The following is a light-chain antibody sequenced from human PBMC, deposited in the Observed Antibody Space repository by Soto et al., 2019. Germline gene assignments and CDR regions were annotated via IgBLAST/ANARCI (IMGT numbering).Light chain of an antibody. Sequence: QSVLSQPPSASGTPGQRVTISCSGRSPNIGSNIVNWYQQLPGTAPKLLIYNNDQRPSGVPDRFSGSKSGTSASLAISGLQSEDEADYYCSAWDASLNAILFGGVTKLTVL. V-gene: IGLV1-44*01. CDR1: SPNIGSNI. CDR3: SAWDASLNAIL. J-gene: IGLJ2*01. CDR2: NND.